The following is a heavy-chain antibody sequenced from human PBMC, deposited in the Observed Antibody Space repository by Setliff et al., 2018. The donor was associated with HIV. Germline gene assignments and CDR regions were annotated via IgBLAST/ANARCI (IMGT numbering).Heavy chain of an antibody. Sequence: SETLSLTCAVHGGSFSGYYWSWIRQPPGKGLEWIGEINHSGSTNYNPSLKSRVAISVDTSKNQFSLKLSSVTAADTAVYYCARTHSFQPYYFDYWGQGTLVTVSS. D-gene: IGHD5-18*01. V-gene: IGHV4-34*01. CDR2: INHSGST. CDR1: GGSFSGYY. J-gene: IGHJ4*02. CDR3: ARTHSFQPYYFDY.